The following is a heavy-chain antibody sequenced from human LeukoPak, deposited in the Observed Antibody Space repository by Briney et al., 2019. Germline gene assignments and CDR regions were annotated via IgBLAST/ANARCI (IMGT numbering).Heavy chain of an antibody. CDR3: ARGWLAETTVVTPYNY. CDR2: IVVGSGNT. CDR1: GFTFTSSA. V-gene: IGHV1-58*01. D-gene: IGHD4-23*01. J-gene: IGHJ4*02. Sequence: SVKVSCKASGFTFTSSAVQWVRQARGQRLEWIGWIVVGSGNTNYAQKFQERVTITRDMSTSTAYMELSSLRSEDTGVYYCARGWLAETTVVTPYNYWGQGTLVTVSS.